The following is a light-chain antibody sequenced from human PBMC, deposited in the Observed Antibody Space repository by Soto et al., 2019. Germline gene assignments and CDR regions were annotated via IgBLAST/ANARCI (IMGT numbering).Light chain of an antibody. Sequence: DIVMTQSPDSLAVSLGERATINCKSSQNVLYKSNNENYLAWYQQKPGQPPKLLIYWASTRKPGVPDRFSGRRPGSNFPLTFSRLEAEDVAVYYCQQYYNTPPYTFGQGTKLEI. V-gene: IGKV4-1*01. CDR2: WAS. CDR3: QQYYNTPPYT. J-gene: IGKJ2*01. CDR1: QNVLYKSNNENY.